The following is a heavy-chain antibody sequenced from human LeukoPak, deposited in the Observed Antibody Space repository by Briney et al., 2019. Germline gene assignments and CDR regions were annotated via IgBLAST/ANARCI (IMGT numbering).Heavy chain of an antibody. D-gene: IGHD5-12*01. V-gene: IGHV1-3*02. CDR3: VRGRDRSAWLFDY. CDR2: YNAANGRT. J-gene: IGHJ4*02. Sequence: ASVKVSCKASGYTFTNYAIHWVRQAPGQRLEWLGWYNAANGRTEHSQDLQGRVTITRDTSAGTAYMELSSLRSEDMAVYYCVRGRDRSAWLFDYWGQGTLVTVSS. CDR1: GYTFTNYA.